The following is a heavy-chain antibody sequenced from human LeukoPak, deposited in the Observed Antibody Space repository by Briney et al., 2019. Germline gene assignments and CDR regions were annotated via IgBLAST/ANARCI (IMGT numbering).Heavy chain of an antibody. CDR1: GFTFSSYG. J-gene: IGHJ6*02. D-gene: IGHD3-10*01. CDR3: ARDYATNYYGSGSYYDGYGMDV. Sequence: GRSLRLSCAASGFTFSSYGMHWVRQAPGKGLEWVANIKQDGSEKYYVDSVKGRFTISRDNAKNSLYLQMNSLRAEDTAVYYCARDYATNYYGSGSYYDGYGMDVWGQGTTVTVSS. V-gene: IGHV3-7*01. CDR2: IKQDGSEK.